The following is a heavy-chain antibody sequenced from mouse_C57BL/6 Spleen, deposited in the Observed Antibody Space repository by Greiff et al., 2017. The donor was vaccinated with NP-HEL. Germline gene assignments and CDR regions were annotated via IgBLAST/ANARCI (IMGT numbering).Heavy chain of an antibody. J-gene: IGHJ3*01. D-gene: IGHD2-3*01. CDR3: ARHAYDGYYVAY. CDR2: ISGGGGNT. V-gene: IGHV5-9*01. CDR1: GFTFSRYT. Sequence: VQLKESGGGLVKPGGSLKLSCAASGFTFSRYTMSWVRQTPEKRLEWVATISGGGGNTYYPDSVKGRFTISRDNAKNTLYLQMSSLRSEDTALYYCARHAYDGYYVAYWGQGTLVTVSA.